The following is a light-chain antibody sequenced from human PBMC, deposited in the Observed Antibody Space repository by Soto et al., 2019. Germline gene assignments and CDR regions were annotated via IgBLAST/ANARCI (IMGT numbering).Light chain of an antibody. CDR1: QNVYINS. J-gene: IGKJ3*01. Sequence: EIVLTQSPRTLSLSPGESATLSCRASQNVYINSLAWFQQKPGQTPRLLIYGPSTRAAGVPDRFTGSGSGADFALTITSLEPEDFAMYYCQQYGGAPFTFSPGTRV. CDR2: GPS. CDR3: QQYGGAPFT. V-gene: IGKV3-20*01.